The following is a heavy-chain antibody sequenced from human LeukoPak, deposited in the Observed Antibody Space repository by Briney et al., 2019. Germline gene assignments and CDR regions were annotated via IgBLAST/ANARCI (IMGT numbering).Heavy chain of an antibody. V-gene: IGHV3-23*01. Sequence: GGSLRLSCAVSGFTFSSYGMSWVRQAPGKGLEWVSAISGSGGSTYYADSVKGRFTISRDNAKNSLYLQMNSLRAEDTAVYYCARDRLFDILTGSEFDYWGQGTLVTVSS. CDR3: ARDRLFDILTGSEFDY. CDR2: ISGSGGST. D-gene: IGHD3-9*01. CDR1: GFTFSSYG. J-gene: IGHJ4*02.